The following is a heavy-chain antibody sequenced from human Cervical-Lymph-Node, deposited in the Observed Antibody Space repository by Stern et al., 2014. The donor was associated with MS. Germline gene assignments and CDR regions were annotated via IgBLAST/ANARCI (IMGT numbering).Heavy chain of an antibody. CDR1: GFTFSSYG. Sequence: VQLVESGGGVVQPGRSLRLSCAASGFTFSSYGIHWVRQAPGKGLEWVAVIWYDCSNKSYADSVKSRFTIARDNSENTAYMEMHSLRVEDTAVYYCAKGDSSSPLEYWGQGTLVTVSS. CDR3: AKGDSSSPLEY. D-gene: IGHD6-6*01. CDR2: IWYDCSNK. V-gene: IGHV3-33*06. J-gene: IGHJ4*02.